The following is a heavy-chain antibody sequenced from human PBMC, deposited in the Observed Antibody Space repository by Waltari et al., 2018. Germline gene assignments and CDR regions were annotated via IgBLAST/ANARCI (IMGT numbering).Heavy chain of an antibody. J-gene: IGHJ4*02. CDR1: GFTFSSFS. Sequence: EVQLLESGGGLVQPGGSLRLSCTASGFTFSSFSMSWVRQAPGKGLECFSSIGSSGANTYYANPVKGRFTVSRDNSKNTVYLQINSLRAEDTATYYCVKDRPDWPIDYWGQGTLVTVSS. V-gene: IGHV3-23*01. CDR2: IGSSGANT. D-gene: IGHD3-9*01. CDR3: VKDRPDWPIDY.